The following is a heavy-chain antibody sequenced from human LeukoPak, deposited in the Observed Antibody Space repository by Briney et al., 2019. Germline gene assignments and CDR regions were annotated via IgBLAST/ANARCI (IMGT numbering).Heavy chain of an antibody. J-gene: IGHJ4*02. Sequence: PAGSLTLSCAASGFSLSTYSIYWVRQAPGKGLEWVYYITSSSSTIYYEDSARGRFTISRDNVKNSLYLQMNSLRDEDTAVYYCARESGSYRYYFDFWGQGTLVPVSS. D-gene: IGHD1-26*01. CDR1: GFSLSTYS. CDR3: ARESGSYRYYFDF. V-gene: IGHV3-48*02. CDR2: ITSSSSTI.